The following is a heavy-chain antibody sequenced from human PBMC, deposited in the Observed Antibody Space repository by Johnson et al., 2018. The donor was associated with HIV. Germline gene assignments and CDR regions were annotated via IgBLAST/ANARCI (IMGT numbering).Heavy chain of an antibody. CDR2: LYRGGRT. Sequence: VQLVESGGALVQPGGSLRLSCAASGFTVSNNYMSWVRQAPGKGLEWVSILYRGGRTYYADSVKGRFTISRDKSKNTLYLQMNSLRAEDTAVYYCASFGLAVAADAFDIWGQGTMVTVSS. J-gene: IGHJ3*02. CDR3: ASFGLAVAADAFDI. D-gene: IGHD6-19*01. V-gene: IGHV3-66*01. CDR1: GFTVSNNY.